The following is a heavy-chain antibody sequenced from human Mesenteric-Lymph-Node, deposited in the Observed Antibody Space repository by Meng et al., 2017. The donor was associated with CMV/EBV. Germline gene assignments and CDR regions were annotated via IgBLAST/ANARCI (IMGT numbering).Heavy chain of an antibody. D-gene: IGHD6-25*01. Sequence: GGSLRLSCVVSGFTFSSYSINWVRQAPGKGLQWVSSISSNSDYIHYADSVKGQFTISRDNAKNSLYLQMHSLRAEDTAVYYCARNLAAGGFDSWGQGTLVTVSS. CDR2: ISSNSDYI. CDR1: GFTFSSYS. J-gene: IGHJ4*02. V-gene: IGHV3-21*04. CDR3: ARNLAAGGFDS.